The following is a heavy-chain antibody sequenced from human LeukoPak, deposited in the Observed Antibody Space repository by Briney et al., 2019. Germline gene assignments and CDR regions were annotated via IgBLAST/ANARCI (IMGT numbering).Heavy chain of an antibody. CDR1: GFTFSSYS. V-gene: IGHV3-23*01. J-gene: IGHJ3*02. Sequence: GGSLRLSCAASGFTFSSYSMNWVRQAPGKGLEWVSAISGSGGSTYYADSVKGRFTISRDNSKNTLYLQMNSLRAEDTAVYYCAKVVTMIVDDGAFDIWGQGTMVTVSS. CDR2: ISGSGGST. CDR3: AKVVTMIVDDGAFDI. D-gene: IGHD3-22*01.